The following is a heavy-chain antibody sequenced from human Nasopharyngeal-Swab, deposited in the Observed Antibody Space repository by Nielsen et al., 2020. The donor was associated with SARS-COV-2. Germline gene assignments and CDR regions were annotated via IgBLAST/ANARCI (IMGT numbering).Heavy chain of an antibody. J-gene: IGHJ4*02. V-gene: IGHV3-23*01. D-gene: IGHD6-13*01. Sequence: VRQAPGKGLEWVSAISGSGGSTYYADSVKGRFTISRDNSKNTLYLQMNSLRAEDTAVYYCAKDITAAGTGFFDYWGQGTLVTVSS. CDR3: AKDITAAGTGFFDY. CDR2: ISGSGGST.